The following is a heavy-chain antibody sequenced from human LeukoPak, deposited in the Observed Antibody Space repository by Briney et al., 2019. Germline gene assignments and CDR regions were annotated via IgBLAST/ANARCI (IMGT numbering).Heavy chain of an antibody. CDR3: ARGSEAGHLWGY. Sequence: GASVKVFCKVSGYTLTELSMHWVRQAPGKGLEWMGGFDPEDGETIYAQKFQGRVTMTEDTSTDTAYMELSSLRSEDTAVYYCARGSEAGHLWGYWGQGTLVTVSS. D-gene: IGHD3-16*01. CDR1: GYTLTELS. CDR2: FDPEDGET. J-gene: IGHJ4*02. V-gene: IGHV1-24*01.